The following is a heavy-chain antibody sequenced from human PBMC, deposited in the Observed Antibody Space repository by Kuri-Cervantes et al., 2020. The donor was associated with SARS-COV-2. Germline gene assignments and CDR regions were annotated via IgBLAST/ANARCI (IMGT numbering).Heavy chain of an antibody. CDR1: GGSFSGYY. D-gene: IGHD2-15*01. J-gene: IGHJ4*02. Sequence: LSLTCAVYGGSFSGYYWSWTRQPPGKGLEWVAVISYDGSNKYYADSVKGRFTISRDNSKNTLYLQMNSLRAEDTAVYYCARDKVVDYWGQGTLVTVSS. CDR2: ISYDGSNK. V-gene: IGHV3-30*03. CDR3: ARDKVVDY.